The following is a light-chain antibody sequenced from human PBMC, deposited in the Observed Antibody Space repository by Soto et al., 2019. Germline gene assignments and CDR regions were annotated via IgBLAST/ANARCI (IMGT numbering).Light chain of an antibody. Sequence: QSVLTQPASVSGSPGQSITISCTGTSSDVGGYNCVSWYQQHPGKAPKLMIYDVSNRPSGVSNRFSGSKSGNTASLTISGLQAEDEADYYCSSYTSSSAWVFGGGTKVTVL. CDR3: SSYTSSSAWV. CDR1: SSDVGGYNC. J-gene: IGLJ3*02. V-gene: IGLV2-14*01. CDR2: DVS.